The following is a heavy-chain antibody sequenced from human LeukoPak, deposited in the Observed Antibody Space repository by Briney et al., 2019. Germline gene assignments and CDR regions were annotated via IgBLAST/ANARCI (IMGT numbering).Heavy chain of an antibody. D-gene: IGHD2-15*01. V-gene: IGHV3-30*18. J-gene: IGHJ4*02. CDR1: GFTVSSNY. CDR3: AKVRDIVVVVAALDY. CDR2: ISYDGSNK. Sequence: LSLSCAASGFTVSSNYMSWVRQAPGKGLEWVAVISYDGSNKYYADSVKGRFTISRDNSKNTLYLQMNSLRAEDTAVYYCAKVRDIVVVVAALDYWGQGTLVTVSS.